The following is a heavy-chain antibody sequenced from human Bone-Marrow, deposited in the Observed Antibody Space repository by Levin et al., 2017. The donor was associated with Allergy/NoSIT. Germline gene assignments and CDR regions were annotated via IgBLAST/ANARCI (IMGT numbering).Heavy chain of an antibody. CDR1: GFTVGNNY. V-gene: IGHV3-66*01. J-gene: IGHJ4*02. CDR2: IYSGGGT. Sequence: PGGSLRLSCAASGFTVGNNYVAWVRQAPGKGLDWISVIYSGGGTYYADSVKGRFTISRDKSKNTVYLQMNSLRVEDTAVYYCSSDPGFSDYWGQGTLVTVSS. CDR3: SSDPGFSDY.